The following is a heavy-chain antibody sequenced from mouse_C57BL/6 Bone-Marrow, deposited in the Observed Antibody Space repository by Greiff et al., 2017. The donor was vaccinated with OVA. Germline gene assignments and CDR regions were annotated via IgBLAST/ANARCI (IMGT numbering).Heavy chain of an antibody. CDR1: GFTFSSYG. Sequence: EVKLMESGGGLVKPGGSLKLSCAASGFTFSSYGMSWVRQTPDKRLEWVATISSGGSYTYYPDSVKGRFTISRDNAKNTLYLQMSSLKSEDTAMYYCARNDYYGSSPFDDWGQGTTLTVSS. D-gene: IGHD1-1*01. J-gene: IGHJ2*01. CDR3: ARNDYYGSSPFDD. CDR2: ISSGGSYT. V-gene: IGHV5-6*03.